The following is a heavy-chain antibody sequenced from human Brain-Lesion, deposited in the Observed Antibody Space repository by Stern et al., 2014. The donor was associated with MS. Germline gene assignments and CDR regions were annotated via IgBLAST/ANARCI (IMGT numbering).Heavy chain of an antibody. Sequence: EVQLVESGGGLVQPGGSLRLSCAASEFTFSSYWMHWVRQAPGKGLEWVASIKKDGSEIHYVDSVKGRFTISRDNAKKSVYLQMNSLRAEDTAVYYCARGATSSLFVGVSDYWGQGTLVTVSS. D-gene: IGHD2-2*01. CDR2: IKKDGSEI. V-gene: IGHV3-7*01. CDR1: EFTFSSYW. J-gene: IGHJ4*02. CDR3: ARGATSSLFVGVSDY.